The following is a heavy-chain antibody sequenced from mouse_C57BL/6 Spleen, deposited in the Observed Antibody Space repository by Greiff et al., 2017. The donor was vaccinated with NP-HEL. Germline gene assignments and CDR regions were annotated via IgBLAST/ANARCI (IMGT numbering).Heavy chain of an antibody. D-gene: IGHD2-3*01. CDR2: ISSGGDYI. J-gene: IGHJ3*01. V-gene: IGHV5-9-1*02. CDR1: GFTFSSYA. Sequence: EVQLVESGEGLVKPGGSLKLSCAASGFTFSSYAMSWVRQTPEKRLEWVAYISSGGDYIYYADTVKGRFTISRDNARNTLYLQMSSLKSEDTAMYYGTRVDGYYEGFAYWGQGTLVTVSA. CDR3: TRVDGYYEGFAY.